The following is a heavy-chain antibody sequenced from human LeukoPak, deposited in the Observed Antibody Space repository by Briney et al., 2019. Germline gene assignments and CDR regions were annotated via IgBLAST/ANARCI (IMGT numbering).Heavy chain of an antibody. CDR2: IYSGGST. D-gene: IGHD1-20*01. J-gene: IGHJ4*02. V-gene: IGHV3-53*01. CDR3: ARDLITGTTISSDY. CDR1: GFTVSSNY. Sequence: PGGSLRLSCAASGFTVSSNYMSWVRQAPGKGLEWVSVIYSGGSTYYADSVKGRFTISRDNSKNTLYLQMNSLRAEDTAVYYCARDLITGTTISSDYWGQGTLVTVSS.